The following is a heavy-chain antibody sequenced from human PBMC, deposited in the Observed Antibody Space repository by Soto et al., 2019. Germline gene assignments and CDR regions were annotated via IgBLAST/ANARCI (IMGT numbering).Heavy chain of an antibody. J-gene: IGHJ4*02. V-gene: IGHV4-39*01. D-gene: IGHD4-17*01. CDR1: VGSISDSSHY. Sequence: QVLLQESGPGLVKPSETLSLTCTVSVGSISDSSHYWAWIRQPPGKWLEWIATINYSGRTYYNPYHRSRVTISVDKSRDQFTLNLNSVTAADPAVYYCARHFINYGDGAFDFWGQGILVTVSS. CDR3: ARHFINYGDGAFDF. CDR2: INYSGRT.